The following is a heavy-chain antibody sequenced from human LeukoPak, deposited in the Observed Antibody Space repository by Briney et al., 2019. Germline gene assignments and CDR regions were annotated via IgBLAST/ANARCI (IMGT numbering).Heavy chain of an antibody. Sequence: GGSLRLSCAASGLTFRNYWMSWVRQAPGKGLEWVANIREDGRETFYVDSVKGRFTISRDNAKDSLDLEMNSLRAEDAALYYCARVPTATGRGHWYFDLWGRGTLVTVSS. D-gene: IGHD1-1*01. CDR2: IREDGRET. CDR1: GLTFRNYW. J-gene: IGHJ2*01. CDR3: ARVPTATGRGHWYFDL. V-gene: IGHV3-7*01.